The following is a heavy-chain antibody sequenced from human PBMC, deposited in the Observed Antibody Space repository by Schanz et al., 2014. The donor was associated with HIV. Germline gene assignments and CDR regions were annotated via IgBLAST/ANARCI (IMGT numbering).Heavy chain of an antibody. J-gene: IGHJ4*02. V-gene: IGHV3-23*04. CDR3: AKRSGRSFGYFDS. CDR1: GFTFSTYA. Sequence: EVHLVESGEGFVQPGGSLRLSCAASGFTFSTYAMNWVRQAPGKGLEWVSAVTNSGSYVNYADSVKGRFTMSRDNSKNTLSLQMDSLRVDDTAIYYCAKRSGRSFGYFDSWGQGLLVTVSS. CDR2: VTNSGSYV. D-gene: IGHD2-15*01.